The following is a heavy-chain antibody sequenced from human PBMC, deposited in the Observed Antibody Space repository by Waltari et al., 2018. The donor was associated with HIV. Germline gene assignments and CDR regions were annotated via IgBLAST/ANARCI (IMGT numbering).Heavy chain of an antibody. V-gene: IGHV3-33*01. D-gene: IGHD6-19*01. CDR3: ARDPGTLLIAVAGAFDY. CDR1: GFSVGRYG. Sequence: QVQLVESGGGVVRPGRSLRLSCAASGFSVGRYGMHWVRQAPGKGLGWVAFIWHDGSKKDYAGSVKGRFTGSSDTSKNTLYREMNRLRAEDTAVYHCARDPGTLLIAVAGAFDYWGPGIPVTVSS. J-gene: IGHJ4*02. CDR2: IWHDGSKK.